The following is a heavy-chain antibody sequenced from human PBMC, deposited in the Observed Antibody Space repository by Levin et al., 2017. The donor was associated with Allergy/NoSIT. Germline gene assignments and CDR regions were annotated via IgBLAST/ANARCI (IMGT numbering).Heavy chain of an antibody. CDR2: INSDGSST. V-gene: IGHV3-74*01. Sequence: LSLTCAASGLTFSTYWMHWVRQAPGKGLVWVSLINSDGSSTNYADSVKGRFTISRDNAKNTLYLQMNSLRAEDTAVYYCARNQVQMATITGYYYYMDGWGKGTTVTVSS. CDR3: ARNQVQMATITGYYYYMDG. J-gene: IGHJ6*03. D-gene: IGHD5-24*01. CDR1: GLTFSTYW.